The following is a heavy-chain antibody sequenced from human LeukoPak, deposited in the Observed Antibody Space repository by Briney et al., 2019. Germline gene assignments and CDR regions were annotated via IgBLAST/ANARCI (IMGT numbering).Heavy chain of an antibody. V-gene: IGHV4-34*01. Sequence: TGGSLRLSCAASGFTVSSNYMSWVRQPPGKGLEWIGEINHSGSTNYNPSLKSRVTISVDTSKNQFSLKLSSVTAADTAVYYCARGLGGYSYGYVNFSDDYWGQGTLVTVSS. CDR3: ARGLGGYSYGYVNFSDDY. CDR1: GFTVSSNY. D-gene: IGHD5-18*01. J-gene: IGHJ4*02. CDR2: INHSGST.